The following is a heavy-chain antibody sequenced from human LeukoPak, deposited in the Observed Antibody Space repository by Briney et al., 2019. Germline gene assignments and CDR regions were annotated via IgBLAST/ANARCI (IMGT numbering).Heavy chain of an antibody. V-gene: IGHV3-48*01. CDR1: GFICTYYN. Sequence: GGSLRLSSAASGFICTYYNMNWVRQAPGKGLEWSSYISSSSRTIYYADSVKGRFAISRDNAKNSVYLQLNNLRADDTAVYYCAREGMGVGATSDYWGQGALVTVSS. CDR3: AREGMGVGATSDY. J-gene: IGHJ4*02. CDR2: ISSSSRTI. D-gene: IGHD1-26*01.